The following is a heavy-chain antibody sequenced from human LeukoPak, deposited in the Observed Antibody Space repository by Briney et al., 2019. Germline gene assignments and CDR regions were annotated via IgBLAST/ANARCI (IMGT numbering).Heavy chain of an antibody. Sequence: SETLSLTCTVSGGSISSSSYYWGWIRQPPGKGLEWIGSIYYSGSTYYNPSLKSRVTISVDTSKNQFSLKLSSVTAADTAVYYCARDGSMTMVRGVIDSNYFDYWGQGTLVTVSS. CDR3: ARDGSMTMVRGVIDSNYFDY. V-gene: IGHV4-39*07. D-gene: IGHD3-10*01. CDR1: GGSISSSSYY. CDR2: IYYSGST. J-gene: IGHJ4*02.